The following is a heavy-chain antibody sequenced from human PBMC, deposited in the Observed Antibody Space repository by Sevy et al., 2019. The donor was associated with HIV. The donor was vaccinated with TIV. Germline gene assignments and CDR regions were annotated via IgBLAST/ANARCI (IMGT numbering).Heavy chain of an antibody. Sequence: GGSLRLSCAASGFTFSSFEMNWVRQTPGKGLEWVSFISSSGSLIYYADSVKGRFTISRDNAKNSLYLQMSSLRAEDTAVYYCVKALSKAYFDYWGQGTLVTVSS. D-gene: IGHD3-16*02. CDR3: VKALSKAYFDY. CDR1: GFTFSSFE. V-gene: IGHV3-48*03. CDR2: ISSSGSLI. J-gene: IGHJ4*02.